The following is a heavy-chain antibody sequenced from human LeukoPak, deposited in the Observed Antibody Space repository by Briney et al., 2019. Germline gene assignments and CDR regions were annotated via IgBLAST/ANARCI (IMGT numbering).Heavy chain of an antibody. CDR1: GASVNSYY. CDR3: ARDRSMDGSQYRWYFDL. Sequence: PSETLSLTCTVSGASVNSYYWSWIRQPAGKGLEWIGRMFVSGSTNYNPSLKSRVTMSVDTSKNQFSLKLSSVTAADTAVYCCARDRSMDGSQYRWYFDLWGRGTLVTVSS. CDR2: MFVSGST. J-gene: IGHJ2*01. D-gene: IGHD1-26*01. V-gene: IGHV4-4*07.